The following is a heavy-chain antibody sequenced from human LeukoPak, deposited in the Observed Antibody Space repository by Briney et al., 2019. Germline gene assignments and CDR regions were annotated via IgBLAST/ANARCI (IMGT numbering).Heavy chain of an antibody. V-gene: IGHV1-18*01. CDR1: GYTFTSYD. D-gene: IGHD6-13*01. CDR3: ARDSSQYYFDY. CDR2: ISAYNGNT. J-gene: IGHJ4*02. Sequence: GASVRVSCKASGYTFTSYDINWVRQATGQGLEWMGWISAYNGNTNYAQKLQGRVTMTTDTSTSTAYMELRSLRSDDTAVYYCARDSSQYYFDYWGQGTLVTVSS.